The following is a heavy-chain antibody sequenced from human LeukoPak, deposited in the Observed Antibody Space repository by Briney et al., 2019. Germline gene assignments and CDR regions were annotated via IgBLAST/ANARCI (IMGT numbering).Heavy chain of an antibody. CDR1: GGSFSGYY. D-gene: IGHD3-16*02. Sequence: PSETLSPTCAVYGGSFSGYYWSWIRQPPGKGLEWIGEINHSGSTNYNPSLKSRVTISVDTSKNQFSLKLSSVTAADTAVYYCARTFGDYDYVWGSYRYPYYFDYWGQGTLVTVSS. CDR3: ARTFGDYDYVWGSYRYPYYFDY. J-gene: IGHJ4*02. CDR2: INHSGST. V-gene: IGHV4-34*01.